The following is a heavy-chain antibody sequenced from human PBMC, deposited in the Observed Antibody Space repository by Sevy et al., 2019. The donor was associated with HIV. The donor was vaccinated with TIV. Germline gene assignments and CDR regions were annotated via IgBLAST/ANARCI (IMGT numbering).Heavy chain of an antibody. V-gene: IGHV1-8*01. J-gene: IGHJ5*02. Sequence: ASVKVSCKASGYTFTNYDINWVRQATGQGLEWMGWMNPNSGNTGYAQKFQGRVTMIRNTSMSTAYMELSSLTSDDTAVHYCARDLAGSKQGGWFDPWGQGTLVTVSS. CDR3: ARDLAGSKQGGWFDP. CDR2: MNPNSGNT. D-gene: IGHD3-16*01. CDR1: GYTFTNYD.